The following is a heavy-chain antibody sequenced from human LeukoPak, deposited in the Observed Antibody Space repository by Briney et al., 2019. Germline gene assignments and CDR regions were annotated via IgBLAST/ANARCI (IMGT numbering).Heavy chain of an antibody. J-gene: IGHJ6*02. CDR3: ARDVKYSSGWYQSDYYGMDV. Sequence: GGSLRLSCAASGFTVSSNYMSWVRQAPGKGLEWVSVIYSGGSTYYADSVKGRFTISRDSSKNTLYLQMNSLRAEDTAVYYCARDVKYSSGWYQSDYYGMDVWGQGTTVTVSS. CDR1: GFTVSSNY. V-gene: IGHV3-66*01. D-gene: IGHD6-19*01. CDR2: IYSGGST.